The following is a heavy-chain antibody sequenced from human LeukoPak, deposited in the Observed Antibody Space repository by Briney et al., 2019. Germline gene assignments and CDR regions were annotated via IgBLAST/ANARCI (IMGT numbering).Heavy chain of an antibody. CDR2: ISSSGSTI. Sequence: PGGSLKLSCAASGFTFSDYYMSWIRQAPGKGLEWVSYISSSGSTIYCADSVKGRFTISRDNSKNTLYLQMNSLRVEDTAVYYCARKEVAYYDNVWGQGTLVTVSS. CDR1: GFTFSDYY. V-gene: IGHV3-11*04. D-gene: IGHD3-22*01. J-gene: IGHJ4*02. CDR3: ARKEVAYYDNV.